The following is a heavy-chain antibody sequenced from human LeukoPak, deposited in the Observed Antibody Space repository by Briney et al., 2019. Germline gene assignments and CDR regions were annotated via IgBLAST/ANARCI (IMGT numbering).Heavy chain of an antibody. CDR2: INDDGRTT. J-gene: IGHJ3*02. V-gene: IGHV3-74*03. Sequence: GGSLRLSCAASGFTFSIYWMHWVRQAPGEGLVWVSRINDDGRTTTYADSVKGRITISRDNAKNTLYLQMSSLRVEDTAVYYCARSGITMVGGASIGLLTFDIWGPGTMVTVSP. CDR3: ARSGITMVGGASIGLLTFDI. CDR1: GFTFSIYW. D-gene: IGHD3-10*01.